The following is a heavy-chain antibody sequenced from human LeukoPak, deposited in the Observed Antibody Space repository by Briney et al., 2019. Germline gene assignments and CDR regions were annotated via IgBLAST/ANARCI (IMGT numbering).Heavy chain of an antibody. CDR1: GFTFDDYA. D-gene: IGHD4-17*01. Sequence: GGSLRLSCAASGFTFDDYAMQWVRQAAGKGVEWVAGVSWYSGSIGYAASVKGRFTISRDNAKNSLYLQMDSLRAEDTASYSCAKASLPYGDYLIHDAFDIWGQGTMVTVSS. CDR3: AKASLPYGDYLIHDAFDI. V-gene: IGHV3-9*01. CDR2: VSWYSGSI. J-gene: IGHJ3*02.